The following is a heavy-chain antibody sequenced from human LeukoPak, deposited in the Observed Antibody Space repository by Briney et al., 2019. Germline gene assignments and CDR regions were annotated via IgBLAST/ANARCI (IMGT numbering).Heavy chain of an antibody. CDR1: GYTFTTYA. CDR2: INTGNGDT. J-gene: IGHJ4*02. D-gene: IGHD1-26*01. V-gene: IGHV1-3*04. Sequence: ASVKVTCKASGYTFTTYAIHWVRQAPGQRLEWLGWINTGNGDTRYSQTFQGRVTITRDTSASTACMELSSLRPEDTAVYYCARDMGSGSLHYWGQGTPVTVSS. CDR3: ARDMGSGSLHY.